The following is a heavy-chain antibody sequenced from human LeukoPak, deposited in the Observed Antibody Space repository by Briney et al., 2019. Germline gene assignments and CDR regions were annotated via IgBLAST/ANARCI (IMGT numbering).Heavy chain of an antibody. J-gene: IGHJ4*02. CDR3: ARGADCSSTSCYLS. CDR2: INHRGRT. CDR1: GGSFSGYY. V-gene: IGHV4-34*01. Sequence: SETLSLTCAVYGGSFSGYYWSWIRQPPGKGLEWIGEINHRGRTNYNTSLKRRVTISVDTSKNQFSLKLSSVTAADTAVYYCARGADCSSTSCYLSWGQGTLVTVSS. D-gene: IGHD2-2*01.